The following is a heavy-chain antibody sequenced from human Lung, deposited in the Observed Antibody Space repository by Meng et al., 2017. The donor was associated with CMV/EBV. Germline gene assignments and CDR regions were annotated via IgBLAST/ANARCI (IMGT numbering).Heavy chain of an antibody. CDR1: GFRFDDYG. V-gene: IGHV3-30*02. D-gene: IGHD3-16*01. Sequence: GESLKISCAASGFRFDDYGMHWVRQTPGKGLEWVAFIRHDGTNKFYGDSVKGRFTISRDNSKSTVYLQMNSLRPEETALYYCAKDLLLFGGPNAYFDQWGQGTLVTVSS. J-gene: IGHJ4*02. CDR2: IRHDGTNK. CDR3: AKDLLLFGGPNAYFDQ.